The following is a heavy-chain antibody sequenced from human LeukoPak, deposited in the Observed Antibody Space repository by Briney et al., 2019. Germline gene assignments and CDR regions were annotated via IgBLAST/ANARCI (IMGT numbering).Heavy chain of an antibody. Sequence: GGSLRLSCAASGSTFRNYAMSWVRQAPGKGLEWVSGTSGGGGTTYYADSVKGRFTISRDNAKNTLYLQMNSLRAEDTAVYYCARETFKPPGIKIENYFDYWGQGTLVTVSS. D-gene: IGHD1-14*01. CDR1: GSTFRNYA. CDR3: ARETFKPPGIKIENYFDY. CDR2: TSGGGGTT. V-gene: IGHV3-23*01. J-gene: IGHJ4*02.